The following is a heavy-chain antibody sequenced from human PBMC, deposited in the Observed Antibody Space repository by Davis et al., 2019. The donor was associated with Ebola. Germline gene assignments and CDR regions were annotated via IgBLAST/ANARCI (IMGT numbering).Heavy chain of an antibody. D-gene: IGHD3-16*01. J-gene: IGHJ6*02. V-gene: IGHV3-30-3*01. CDR3: AREVGGVVLYGMDV. CDR2: ISYDGSNK. Sequence: GGSLRLSCAASGFTFSSYAMHWVRQAPGKGLEWVAVISYDGSNKYYADSVKGRFTISRDNSKNTLYLQMNSLRAEDTAVYYCAREVGGVVLYGMDVWGQGTTVTVSS. CDR1: GFTFSSYA.